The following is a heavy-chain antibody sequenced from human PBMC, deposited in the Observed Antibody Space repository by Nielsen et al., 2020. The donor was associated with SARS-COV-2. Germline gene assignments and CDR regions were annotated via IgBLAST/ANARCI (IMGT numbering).Heavy chain of an antibody. CDR2: INPNSGGT. V-gene: IGHV1-2*04. J-gene: IGHJ4*02. D-gene: IGHD5-18*01. Sequence: WVRQAPGQGLEWMGWINPNSGGTNYAQKFQGWVTMTRDTSISTAYMELSRLRSDDTAVYYCARGGRGYSPGLAYWGQGTLVTVS. CDR3: ARGGRGYSPGLAY.